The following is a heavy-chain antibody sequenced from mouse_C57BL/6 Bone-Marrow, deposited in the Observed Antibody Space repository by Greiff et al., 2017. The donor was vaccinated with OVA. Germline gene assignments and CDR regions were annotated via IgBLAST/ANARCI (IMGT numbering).Heavy chain of an antibody. V-gene: IGHV1-26*01. CDR3: ARLLLRSWFAY. CDR1: GYTFTDYY. D-gene: IGHD1-1*01. CDR2: INPNNGGT. Sequence: VQLQQSGPELVKPGASVKISCKASGYTFTDYYMNWVKQSHGKSLEWIGDINPNNGGTSYNQKFKGKATLTVDKSSSTAYMELRSLTSEDSAVYYCARLLLRSWFAYWGQGTLVTVSA. J-gene: IGHJ3*01.